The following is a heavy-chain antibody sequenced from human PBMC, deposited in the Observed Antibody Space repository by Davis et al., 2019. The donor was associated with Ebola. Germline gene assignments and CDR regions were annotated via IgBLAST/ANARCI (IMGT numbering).Heavy chain of an antibody. CDR3: AKDTSAVNHV. CDR1: GLTFNSYD. V-gene: IGHV3-30*18. CDR2: ISYDGRKK. J-gene: IGHJ1*01. D-gene: IGHD1-26*01. Sequence: GESLKISCAASGLTFNSYDMHWVRQAPGKGLEWVALISYDGRKKYYIDSVKGRFTISRDNSKNTLSLQLNSLRPEDTAVYYCAKDTSAVNHVWGQGTLVIVSS.